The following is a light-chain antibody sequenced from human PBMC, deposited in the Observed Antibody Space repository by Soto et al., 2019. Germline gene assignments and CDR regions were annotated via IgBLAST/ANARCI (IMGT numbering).Light chain of an antibody. J-gene: IGKJ2*01. V-gene: IGKV4-1*01. CDR3: QQYYSTLYT. CDR1: QSVLYSSNNKNY. Sequence: DIVMTQSPDSLAVSLGERATINCKSSQSVLYSSNNKNYLAWYQQKQGQPPKLLIYWASTRESGVPDRFSGSGSGTDFTLTIRSLQAEDVEVYYCQQYYSTLYTFGQGTKMEIK. CDR2: WAS.